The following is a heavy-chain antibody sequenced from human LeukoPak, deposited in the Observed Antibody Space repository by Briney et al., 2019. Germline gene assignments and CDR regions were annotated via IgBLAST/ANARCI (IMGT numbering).Heavy chain of an antibody. V-gene: IGHV3-48*03. CDR1: GFTFSTYE. CDR2: ISSGGSNI. Sequence: GGSLRLSCAASGFTFSTYEMNWVRQAPGKGLEWVSHISSGGSNIYYADSVKGRFTISRDNANNSLYLQMNSLRAEDTAVYYCGGPGASDYGMDVWGQGTTVTVSS. J-gene: IGHJ6*02. D-gene: IGHD3-10*01. CDR3: GGPGASDYGMDV.